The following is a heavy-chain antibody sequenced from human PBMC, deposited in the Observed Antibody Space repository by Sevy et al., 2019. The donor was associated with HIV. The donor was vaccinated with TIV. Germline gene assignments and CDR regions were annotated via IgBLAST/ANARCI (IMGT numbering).Heavy chain of an antibody. CDR1: GGSFSFYG. V-gene: IGHV1-69*10. D-gene: IGHD3-9*01. Sequence: ASVKVSCKAFGGSFSFYGISWVRQAPGQGLEWMAGITPILGKTKYAQKFQGRVTITADETTSIVYMELTRLRSEETAVYYCARGGPDDILTHYGMDVWGQGTTVTVSS. J-gene: IGHJ6*02. CDR2: ITPILGKT. CDR3: ARGGPDDILTHYGMDV.